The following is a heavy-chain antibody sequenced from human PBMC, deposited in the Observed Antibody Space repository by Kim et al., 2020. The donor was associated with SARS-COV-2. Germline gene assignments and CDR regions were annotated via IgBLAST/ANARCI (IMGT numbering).Heavy chain of an antibody. CDR1: GGAFSSYG. V-gene: IGHV1-69*04. D-gene: IGHD1-26*01. CDR3: ARDHSGSYYVMVS. CDR2: IFPMLGIA. Sequence: SVKVSCKASGGAFSSYGISWVRQAPGQGLEWMGRIFPMLGIANYAQRFQGRVTVTADKFTNTTYMELSSLRSEDTAVYYCARDHSGSYYVMVSWGQGTLVTVSS. J-gene: IGHJ5*02.